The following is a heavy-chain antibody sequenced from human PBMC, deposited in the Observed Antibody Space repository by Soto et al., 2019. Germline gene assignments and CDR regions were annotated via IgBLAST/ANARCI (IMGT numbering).Heavy chain of an antibody. J-gene: IGHJ3*02. CDR3: TRHLTKYYDILTGYYISSPDAFDI. V-gene: IGHV3-21*04. D-gene: IGHD3-9*01. CDR1: GFTFSSYS. CDR2: ISSSSSYI. Sequence: GSLRLSCAASGFTFSSYSMNWVRQAPGKGLEWVSSISSSSSYIYYADSVKGRFTISRDDSKNTAYLQMNSLKTEDTAVYYCTRHLTKYYDILTGYYISSPDAFDIWGQGTMVTVSS.